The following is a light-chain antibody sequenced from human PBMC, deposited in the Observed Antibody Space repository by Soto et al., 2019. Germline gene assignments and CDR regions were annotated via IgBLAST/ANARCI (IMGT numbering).Light chain of an antibody. Sequence: EIVLTQSPDTLSVSPGERATLSCRASQSVSTNSLAWYQQNPGQAPRPLIYGASSRVTGTPDRFSGSGCGTDFTLSITSLEPGHFALYYCQQLGRSPSLYTFGQGTKVDIK. CDR1: QSVSTNS. CDR3: QQLGRSPSLYT. V-gene: IGKV3-20*01. CDR2: GAS. J-gene: IGKJ2*01.